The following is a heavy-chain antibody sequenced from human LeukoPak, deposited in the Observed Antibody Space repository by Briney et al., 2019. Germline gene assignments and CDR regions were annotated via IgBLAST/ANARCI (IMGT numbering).Heavy chain of an antibody. D-gene: IGHD2-2*01. CDR1: GGSISTDY. Sequence: KSSETLSLTCTVSGGSISTDYWTWIRQPAGKGLEWIGLIYTSGSTNYNPSLKSRVTISVDTSKNQFSLKLSSVTAADTAVYYCARLSTWGNYCSSTSCYLPNFDYWGQGTLVTVSS. V-gene: IGHV4-4*07. J-gene: IGHJ4*02. CDR3: ARLSTWGNYCSSTSCYLPNFDY. CDR2: IYTSGST.